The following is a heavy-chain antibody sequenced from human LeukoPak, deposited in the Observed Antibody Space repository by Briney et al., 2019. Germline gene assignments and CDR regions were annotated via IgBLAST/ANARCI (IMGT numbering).Heavy chain of an antibody. CDR3: ARDRETYYDILTGYYTLGDAFDI. CDR1: GFTFSTYW. D-gene: IGHD3-9*01. V-gene: IGHV3-74*01. J-gene: IGHJ3*02. CDR2: INRDGSST. Sequence: GGSLRLSCAASGFTFSTYWMHWVRQAPGRGLVWVSRINRDGSSTSYADSVKGRFTISRDNAKNTLYLQMNSLRAEDTAVYYCARDRETYYDILTGYYTLGDAFDIWGQGTMVTVSS.